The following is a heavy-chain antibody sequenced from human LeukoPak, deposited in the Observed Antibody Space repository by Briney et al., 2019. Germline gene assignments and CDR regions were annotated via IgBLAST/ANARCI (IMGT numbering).Heavy chain of an antibody. V-gene: IGHV3-21*01. Sequence: GGSLSLSCAASGFTFSSYSMNWVRQAPGKGLEWVSSISSSISYIYYADSVKGRFTISRDNAKNSLYLQLNMLRAEDTAVYYCARATCDCGGGNADFGYWGQGTLVTVSS. CDR3: ARATCDCGGGNADFGY. CDR2: ISSSISYI. CDR1: GFTFSSYS. D-gene: IGHD4-23*01. J-gene: IGHJ4*02.